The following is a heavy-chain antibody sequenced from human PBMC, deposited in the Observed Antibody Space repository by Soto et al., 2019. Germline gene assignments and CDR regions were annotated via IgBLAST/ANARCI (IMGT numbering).Heavy chain of an antibody. V-gene: IGHV3-23*01. J-gene: IGHJ3*02. CDR1: GFTFSSYA. Sequence: GGSLRLSCAASGFTFSSYAMSWVRQAPGKGLEWVSAISGSGGSTYYADSVKGRFTISRDNSKNTLYLQMNSLRAEDTAVYYCAKCGAYYYGSGSPLDAFDIWGQGTMVTVSS. CDR2: ISGSGGST. D-gene: IGHD3-10*01. CDR3: AKCGAYYYGSGSPLDAFDI.